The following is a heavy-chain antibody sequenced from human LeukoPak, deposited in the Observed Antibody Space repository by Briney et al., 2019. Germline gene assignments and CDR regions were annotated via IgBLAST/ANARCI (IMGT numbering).Heavy chain of an antibody. D-gene: IGHD1-26*01. CDR2: ISGSGAMT. J-gene: IGHJ6*03. CDR1: GFTLSNHA. CDR3: ARSGHIVGTTSYYYYMDV. V-gene: IGHV3-23*01. Sequence: GGSLRLSCAASGFTLSNHAMIWVRQAPGKGLEWVSSISGSGAMTYYADSVKGRFTISRDNSMNTLFLQMNSLRADDTAVYYCARSGHIVGTTSYYYYMDVWGKGTTVTVSS.